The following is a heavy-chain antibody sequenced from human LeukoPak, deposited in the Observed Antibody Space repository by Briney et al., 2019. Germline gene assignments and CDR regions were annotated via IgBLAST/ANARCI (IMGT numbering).Heavy chain of an antibody. D-gene: IGHD2-15*01. Sequence: GGSLRLSCAASGFTFSSNEMSWVRQAPGKGLEWISYISGGGLTMYYADSVKGRFTISRDNAKNSLFLQMNSLRAEDTAVYYCARDREGYCSGGSCYWIDYWGQGTLVTVSS. CDR2: ISGGGLTM. V-gene: IGHV3-48*03. CDR3: ARDREGYCSGGSCYWIDY. CDR1: GFTFSSNE. J-gene: IGHJ4*02.